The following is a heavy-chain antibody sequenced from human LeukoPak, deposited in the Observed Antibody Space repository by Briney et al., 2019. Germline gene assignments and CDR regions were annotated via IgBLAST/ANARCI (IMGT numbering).Heavy chain of an antibody. CDR2: ISGSGYNT. V-gene: IGHV3-23*01. Sequence: PGGSLRLSCVATGFTFSNHDMTWFRQAPGKSLERVSTISGSGYNTYYADSVKGRFTISRDNSKNTLYLQMNSLRAEDTAIYYCAKNGDRGAYCSGGSCYPYYYYYIDVWGKGTTVTISS. D-gene: IGHD2-15*01. CDR1: GFTFSNHD. J-gene: IGHJ6*03. CDR3: AKNGDRGAYCSGGSCYPYYYYYIDV.